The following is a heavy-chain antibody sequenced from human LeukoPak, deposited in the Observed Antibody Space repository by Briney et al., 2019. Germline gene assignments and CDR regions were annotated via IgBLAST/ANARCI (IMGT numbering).Heavy chain of an antibody. J-gene: IGHJ6*02. Sequence: PSETLSLTCAVYGGSFSGYYWSWIRQPPGKGLEWIGEINHSGSTNYNPSLKSRVTISVDTSKNQFSLKLSSVTAADTAVYYCARSLAVAGPYYYYYYGMDVWGQGTTVTVSS. CDR1: GGSFSGYY. V-gene: IGHV4-34*01. CDR2: INHSGST. D-gene: IGHD6-19*01. CDR3: ARSLAVAGPYYYYYYGMDV.